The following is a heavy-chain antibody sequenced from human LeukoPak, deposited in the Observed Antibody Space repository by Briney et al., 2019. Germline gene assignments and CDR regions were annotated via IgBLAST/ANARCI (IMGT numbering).Heavy chain of an antibody. CDR3: ARDRWDSRRDAFGI. V-gene: IGHV3-48*01. J-gene: IGHJ4*02. CDR2: ISSSSSAI. CDR1: GFTFSSSA. Sequence: PGGSLRLSCAASGFTFSSSAMSWVRQAPGKGLEWVSYISSSSSAIYHADSVKGRFTISRDNAKNSLSLQMNSLRAEDTAVYYCARDRWDSRRDAFGIWGQGTLVTVSS. D-gene: IGHD1-26*01.